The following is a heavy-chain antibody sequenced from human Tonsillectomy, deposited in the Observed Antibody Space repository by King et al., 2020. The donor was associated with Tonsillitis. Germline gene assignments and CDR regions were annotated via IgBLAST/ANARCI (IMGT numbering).Heavy chain of an antibody. CDR3: ARHHRGVVTPLGFFDI. V-gene: IGHV4-39*01. Sequence: QLQESGPGLVKPSETLSLTCTVSGGSISSGSYYWGWIRPPPGKGLEWLGSIYYRGGTYYNPSLKSRVTMSVDTSMNQFSLELTSVTAADTAVYYCARHHRGVVTPLGFFDIWGQGTMVPVSS. D-gene: IGHD4-23*01. CDR2: IYYRGGT. J-gene: IGHJ3*02. CDR1: GGSISSGSYY.